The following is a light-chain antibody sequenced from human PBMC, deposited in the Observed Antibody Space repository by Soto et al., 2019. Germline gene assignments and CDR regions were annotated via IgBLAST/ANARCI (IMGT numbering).Light chain of an antibody. CDR2: DTS. Sequence: QTVVTQEPSLTVSPGGTVTLTCGSTTGAVTSSHYPYWFQQKPGQAPRTLIYDTSNKHSGTPARFSGSPLGGKPALTLAGAQTDDEADYYCLLSYRGTSLVFGGGTNLTV. CDR3: LLSYRGTSLV. J-gene: IGLJ3*02. CDR1: TGAVTSSHY. V-gene: IGLV7-46*01.